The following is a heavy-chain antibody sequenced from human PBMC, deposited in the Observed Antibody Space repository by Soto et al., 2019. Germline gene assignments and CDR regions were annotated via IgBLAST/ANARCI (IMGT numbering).Heavy chain of an antibody. Sequence: SETLSLTCTVSGGSISSSSYYWGWIRQPPGKGLEWIGIIYYSGSTYCNPSLKSRVTISVDTSKNQFSLKLSSVTAADTAVYYCAKGHQKVYDTDAFDIWGQGTMVTVSS. CDR1: GGSISSSSYY. D-gene: IGHD3-3*01. J-gene: IGHJ3*02. CDR3: AKGHQKVYDTDAFDI. CDR2: IYYSGST. V-gene: IGHV4-39*01.